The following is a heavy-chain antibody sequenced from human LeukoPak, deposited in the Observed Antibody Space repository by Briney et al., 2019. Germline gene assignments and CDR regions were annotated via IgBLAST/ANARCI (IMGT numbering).Heavy chain of an antibody. V-gene: IGHV4-59*11. CDR3: ARGTGRDGYNSHKY. J-gene: IGHJ4*02. Sequence: PSETLSLTCTVPGGSISSHYWSWIRQPPGKGLEWIGYIYYSGSTNYNPSLKSRVTISVDTSKNEFSLKLSSVTAADTAVYYCARGTGRDGYNSHKYWGQGTLVTVSS. CDR1: GGSISSHY. CDR2: IYYSGST. D-gene: IGHD5-24*01.